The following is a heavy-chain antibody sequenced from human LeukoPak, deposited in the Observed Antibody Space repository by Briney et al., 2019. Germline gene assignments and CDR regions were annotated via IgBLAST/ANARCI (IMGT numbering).Heavy chain of an antibody. CDR3: ANYYDSSGYYLM. D-gene: IGHD3-22*01. Sequence: PSETLSLTCTVSGGAISSYYWSWIRQPPGKGLEWIGYVHYTGSTNDNPSLKSRATISLDTSKNQISLKLSSVTAADTAVYYCANYYDSSGYYLMWGQGILVTVSS. J-gene: IGHJ4*02. V-gene: IGHV4-59*08. CDR1: GGAISSYY. CDR2: VHYTGST.